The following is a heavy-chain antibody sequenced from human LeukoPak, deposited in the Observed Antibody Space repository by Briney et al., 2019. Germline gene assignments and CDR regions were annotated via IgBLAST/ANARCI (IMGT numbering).Heavy chain of an antibody. CDR1: GYSFTSYW. CDR2: IYPGDSDT. CDR3: ARQVVQYYYYYYMDV. D-gene: IGHD1-1*01. Sequence: GESLKISCKGSGYSFTSYWIGWLRHMPGKGLEWMGIIYPGDSDTSYSPSFQGQVTISADKSISTAYLQWSSLKASDTAMYYCARQVVQYYYYYYMDVWGKGTTVTVSS. J-gene: IGHJ6*03. V-gene: IGHV5-51*01.